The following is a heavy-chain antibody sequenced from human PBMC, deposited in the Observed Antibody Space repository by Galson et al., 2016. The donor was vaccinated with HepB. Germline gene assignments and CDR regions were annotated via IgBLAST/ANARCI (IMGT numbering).Heavy chain of an antibody. CDR1: GDTFSTYI. CDR3: IKTDRTGWDWFDP. CDR2: IIPYSGVT. Sequence: SVKVSCKALGDTFSTYIFSWVRPAPGQGLEWMGRIIPYSGVTNYAQKFQGRVTISADKSTTTVDMELSSLISEDTAMYYCIKTDRTGWDWFDPWGQGTLVTVSS. J-gene: IGHJ5*02. V-gene: IGHV1-69*02. D-gene: IGHD6-19*01.